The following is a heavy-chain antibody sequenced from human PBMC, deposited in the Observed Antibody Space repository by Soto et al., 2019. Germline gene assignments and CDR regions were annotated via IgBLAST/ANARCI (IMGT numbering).Heavy chain of an antibody. CDR1: GFTFNAYA. J-gene: IGHJ6*02. Sequence: QEQLVESGGGVVQPRRSLRLSCAASGFTFNAYAMYWVRQAPGRGLEWVALISMDGNDKYFADSVKGRFTISRDNSKNTLYLKMNSLRAEDTAMYYCAKGGDYYGMDVWGQGTTVTVSS. CDR2: ISMDGNDK. D-gene: IGHD3-16*01. V-gene: IGHV3-30-3*01. CDR3: AKGGDYYGMDV.